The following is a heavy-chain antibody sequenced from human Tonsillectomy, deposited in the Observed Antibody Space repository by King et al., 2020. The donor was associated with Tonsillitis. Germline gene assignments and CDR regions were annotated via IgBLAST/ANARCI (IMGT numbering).Heavy chain of an antibody. V-gene: IGHV5-10-1*03. CDR1: GYSFTSYW. Sequence: VQLVESGAEVKKPGESLRISCKGSGYSFTSYWISWVRQMPGKGLEWMGTIDPTDSYTDYSPSFQGHVTISADNSISTAYLQWSSLKASDTAMYYCARLELGYYDSSGYYKNYFDYWGQGTLVTVSS. CDR2: IDPTDSYT. CDR3: ARLELGYYDSSGYYKNYFDY. D-gene: IGHD3-22*01. J-gene: IGHJ4*02.